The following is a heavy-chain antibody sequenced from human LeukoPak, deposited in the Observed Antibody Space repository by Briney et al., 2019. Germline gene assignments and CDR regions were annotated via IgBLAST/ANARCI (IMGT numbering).Heavy chain of an antibody. Sequence: SETLSLTCTVSGGSISSSSYYWGWIRQPPGKWLEWIGSIYYSGSTYYNPSLKSRVTISVDTSKNQFSLKLSSVTAADTALYYCARHVVIKSGWFDPWGQGTLVTVSS. J-gene: IGHJ5*02. CDR1: GGSISSSSYY. D-gene: IGHD3-22*01. V-gene: IGHV4-39*01. CDR2: IYYSGST. CDR3: ARHVVIKSGWFDP.